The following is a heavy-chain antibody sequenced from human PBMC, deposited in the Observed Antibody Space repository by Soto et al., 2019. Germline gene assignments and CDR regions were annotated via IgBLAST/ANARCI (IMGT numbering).Heavy chain of an antibody. CDR1: GGTVSSFA. Sequence: QVQLVQSGAEVKKPGSSVRVSCKASGGTVSSFAISWVRQAPGQGLEWMGGIVPILGTAYYAQNFQGRVTITADESMNTAFMELTGLRSEDTAVYYCARGGYSSSWRFDYWGQGTLVTVSS. V-gene: IGHV1-69*01. D-gene: IGHD6-13*01. CDR2: IVPILGTA. CDR3: ARGGYSSSWRFDY. J-gene: IGHJ4*02.